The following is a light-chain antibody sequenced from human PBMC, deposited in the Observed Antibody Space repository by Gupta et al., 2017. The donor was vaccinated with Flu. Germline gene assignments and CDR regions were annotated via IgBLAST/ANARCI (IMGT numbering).Light chain of an antibody. CDR1: QSISSN. Sequence: ATLSVSPGERATLSCRASQSISSNLSWYQQKPGQAPRLLIYGASSRATGIPARFIGSGSGTEFTLTISSLQSEDFAVYYCQQYNNWPPITFGQGTRLEIK. CDR3: QQYNNWPPIT. J-gene: IGKJ5*01. V-gene: IGKV3-15*01. CDR2: GAS.